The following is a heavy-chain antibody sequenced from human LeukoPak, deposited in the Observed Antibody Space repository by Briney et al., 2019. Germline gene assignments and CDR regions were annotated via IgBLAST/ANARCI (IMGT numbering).Heavy chain of an antibody. CDR3: AKMVHTEQWLVPFDY. J-gene: IGHJ4*02. D-gene: IGHD6-19*01. CDR1: GFTVSSNY. CDR2: ISGSGGST. Sequence: GGSLRLSCAASGFTVSSNYMSWVRQAPGKGLEWVSTISGSGGSTYYADSVKGRFTISRDNSKNTLYLQMNSLRAEDTAVYYCAKMVHTEQWLVPFDYWGQGTLVTVSS. V-gene: IGHV3-23*01.